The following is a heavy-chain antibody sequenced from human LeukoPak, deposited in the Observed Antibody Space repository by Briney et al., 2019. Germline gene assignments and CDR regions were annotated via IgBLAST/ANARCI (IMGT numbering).Heavy chain of an antibody. D-gene: IGHD3-10*01. CDR2: IGSRGGDT. J-gene: IGHJ5*02. CDR1: GFTLSDYG. CDR3: TYYYGSGSYGHH. V-gene: IGHV3-23*01. Sequence: PGGSLRLSCAASGFTLSDYGMTWVRQAPGKGLEWVSTIGSRGGDTYYADSVKGRFTISRDNSKNTAYVQMNSLRAEDTAVYYCTYYYGSGSYGHHWGQGTLVIVSP.